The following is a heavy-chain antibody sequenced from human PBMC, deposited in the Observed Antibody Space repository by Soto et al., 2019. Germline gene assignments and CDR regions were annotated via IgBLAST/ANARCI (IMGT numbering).Heavy chain of an antibody. D-gene: IGHD3-10*01. J-gene: IGHJ6*02. Sequence: VQLLESGGGVVQPEKSLRVSCAASGFTFDTYAIHWVRQAPGKGLEWVALISSDGSNQYYADSVKGRFTVSRDDSKRTVYLQMNTLRTEDTAVYFCARDFLPVFGSEGAMEVWGQGTTVIVSS. CDR2: ISSDGSNQ. V-gene: IGHV3-30*03. CDR3: ARDFLPVFGSEGAMEV. CDR1: GFTFDTYA.